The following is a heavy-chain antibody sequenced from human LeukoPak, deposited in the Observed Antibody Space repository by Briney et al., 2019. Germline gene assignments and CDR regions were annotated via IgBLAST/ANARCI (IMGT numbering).Heavy chain of an antibody. V-gene: IGHV3-30*03. CDR2: ISYDGSNK. CDR3: AREPYD. J-gene: IGHJ3*01. Sequence: GGSLRLSCAASGFTFSSYGMHWVRQAPGKGLEWVAVISYDGSNKYYADSVKGRFTISRDNSRNTLYLQMNSLRAEDTAVYYCAREPYDWGQGTMVTVSS. CDR1: GFTFSSYG.